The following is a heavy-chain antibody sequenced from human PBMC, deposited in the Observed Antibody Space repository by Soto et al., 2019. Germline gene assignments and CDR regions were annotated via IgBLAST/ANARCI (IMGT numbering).Heavy chain of an antibody. V-gene: IGHV3-23*01. J-gene: IGHJ5*02. Sequence: PXGSLRLSCSASGVTLSSYAMHWVRQAPGKGLEWISVIINSGHSAYYADSVKGRFTISSDNSKNTLYLQIKSLRAEDKAAYYCAKGGPTFLNWFGPWGQGDLVTVSS. CDR3: AKGGPTFLNWFGP. CDR1: GVTLSSYA. CDR2: IINSGHSA. D-gene: IGHD5-12*01.